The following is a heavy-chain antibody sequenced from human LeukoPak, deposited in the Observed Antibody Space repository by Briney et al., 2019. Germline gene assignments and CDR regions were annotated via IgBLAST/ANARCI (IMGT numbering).Heavy chain of an antibody. CDR3: AKPEGEVVTPYDAFDI. V-gene: IGHV3-43*02. D-gene: IGHD2-15*01. J-gene: IGHJ3*02. Sequence: GGSLRLSCAASGFTFDDYAIYWVRQGPGKGLEWVSLISGDGGSIYYADSVKGRFTISRDNSKNTLYLQMNSLRAEDTAVYYCAKPEGEVVTPYDAFDIWGQGTMVTVSS. CDR1: GFTFDDYA. CDR2: ISGDGGSI.